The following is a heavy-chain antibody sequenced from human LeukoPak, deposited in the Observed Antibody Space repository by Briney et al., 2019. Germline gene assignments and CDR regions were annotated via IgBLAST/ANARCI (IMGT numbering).Heavy chain of an antibody. CDR2: ISGSGGST. Sequence: GGSLRLSCAASGFTFSSYGMSWVRQAPGKGLEWVSAISGSGGSTYYADSVKGRFTISRDNSKNTLYLQMNSLRAEDTAVYYCAKGSMIVVVEDAFDIWGQGTMVTVSS. CDR1: GFTFSSYG. CDR3: AKGSMIVVVEDAFDI. J-gene: IGHJ3*02. V-gene: IGHV3-23*01. D-gene: IGHD3-22*01.